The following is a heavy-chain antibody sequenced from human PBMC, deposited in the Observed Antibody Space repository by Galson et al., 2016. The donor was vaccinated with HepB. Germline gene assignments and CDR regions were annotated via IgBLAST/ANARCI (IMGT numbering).Heavy chain of an antibody. CDR1: GYTFISYP. Sequence: SVKVSCKASGYTFISYPINWVRQAPGQGLEWMGWINTDTGDPTYAQGFTGRFVFSLDTSVSTAYLQINSLKAEDTAVYYCGRKWLLQDYYYGMDVWGQGTTVTVSS. CDR3: GRKWLLQDYYYGMDV. J-gene: IGHJ6*02. V-gene: IGHV7-4-1*02. CDR2: INTDTGDP. D-gene: IGHD3-22*01.